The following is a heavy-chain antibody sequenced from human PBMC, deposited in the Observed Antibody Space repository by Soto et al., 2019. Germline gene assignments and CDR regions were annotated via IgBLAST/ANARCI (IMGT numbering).Heavy chain of an antibody. CDR2: ISGSDDST. V-gene: IGHV3-23*01. CDR1: GFTFSSYA. D-gene: IGHD6-6*01. Sequence: EVQLLESGGGLVQPGESLRLSCAASGFTFSSYAMSWVRQAPGKGLEWVSVISGSDDSTYYADSVKGRFTISRDNSKNTLYLQMNSLRAEDTAVYYCAKRSSSSTFDYWGQGTLGTVSS. J-gene: IGHJ4*02. CDR3: AKRSSSSTFDY.